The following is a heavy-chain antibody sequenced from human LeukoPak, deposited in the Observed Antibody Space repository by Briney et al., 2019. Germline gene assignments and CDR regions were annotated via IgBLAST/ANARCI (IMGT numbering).Heavy chain of an antibody. CDR2: ITSNGDTT. D-gene: IGHD7-27*01. V-gene: IGHV3-64D*06. CDR1: GFTFSSYA. Sequence: GGSLRLSCSASGFTFSSYAMLWVPQAPGKGLEYVSSITSNGDTTYYTDSVEGRFTISRDNSKNTLYLQMRSLRAEDTAVYYCLKDRLGTGDYWGQGTLVSVSS. J-gene: IGHJ4*02. CDR3: LKDRLGTGDY.